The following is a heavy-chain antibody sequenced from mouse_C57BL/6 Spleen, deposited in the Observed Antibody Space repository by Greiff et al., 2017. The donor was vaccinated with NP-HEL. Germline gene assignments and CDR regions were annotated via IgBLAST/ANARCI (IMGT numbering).Heavy chain of an antibody. J-gene: IGHJ4*01. CDR2: IYPGDGDT. D-gene: IGHD2-4*01. Sequence: VQVVESGAELVKPGASVKISCKASGYAFSSYWMNWVKQRPGKGLEWIGQIYPGDGDTNYNGKFKGKATMTADKSSSTAYMQLSSLTSEDSAVYFCARSRLPYAMDYWGQGTSVTVSS. CDR3: ARSRLPYAMDY. V-gene: IGHV1-80*01. CDR1: GYAFSSYW.